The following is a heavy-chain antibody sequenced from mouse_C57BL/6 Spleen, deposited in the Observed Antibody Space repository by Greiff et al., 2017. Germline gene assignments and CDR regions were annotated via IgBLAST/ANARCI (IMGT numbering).Heavy chain of an antibody. D-gene: IGHD1-1*01. Sequence: QVQLQQSGAELVRPGASVTLSCKASGYTFTDYEMHWVKQTPVHGLEWIGAIDPETGGTAYNQKFKGKAILTADKSSSTAYMELRSLTSEDSAVYYCTRPITTVARSSYFDYWGQGTTLTVSS. J-gene: IGHJ2*01. V-gene: IGHV1-15*01. CDR1: GYTFTDYE. CDR2: IDPETGGT. CDR3: TRPITTVARSSYFDY.